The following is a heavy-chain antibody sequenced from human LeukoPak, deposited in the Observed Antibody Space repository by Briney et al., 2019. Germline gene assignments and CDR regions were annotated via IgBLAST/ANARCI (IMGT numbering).Heavy chain of an antibody. J-gene: IGHJ4*02. D-gene: IGHD3-16*02. V-gene: IGHV4-34*01. CDR2: INHSGST. CDR1: GGSISGGGYY. Sequence: PSQTLSLTCTVSGGSISGGGYYWTWIRQPPGKGLEWIGEINHSGSTNYNPSLKSRVTISVDTSKNQFSLKLSSVTAADTAVYYCARGFPPYDYVWGSYRLYYFDYWGQGTLVTVSS. CDR3: ARGFPPYDYVWGSYRLYYFDY.